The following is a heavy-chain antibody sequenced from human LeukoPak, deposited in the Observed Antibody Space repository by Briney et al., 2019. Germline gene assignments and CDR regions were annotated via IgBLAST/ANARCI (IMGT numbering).Heavy chain of an antibody. Sequence: ASVKVSCKASGYTFTGYYIHWVRQAPGQGLEWMGWINPNGGGTNYAQKFQGRVTMTRDTSISTAYTELSRLRSDDTAVYYCARDRGSGWYGGVDYWGQGTLVTVSS. J-gene: IGHJ4*02. CDR3: ARDRGSGWYGGVDY. CDR2: INPNGGGT. D-gene: IGHD6-19*01. V-gene: IGHV1-2*02. CDR1: GYTFTGYY.